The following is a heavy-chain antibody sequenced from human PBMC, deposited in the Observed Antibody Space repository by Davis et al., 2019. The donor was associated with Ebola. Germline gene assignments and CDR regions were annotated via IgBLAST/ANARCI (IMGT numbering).Heavy chain of an antibody. D-gene: IGHD3-10*01. CDR1: GGSFSGYY. V-gene: IGHV3-11*01. J-gene: IGHJ4*02. CDR2: ISSSGSTI. Sequence: LSLTCAVYGGSFSGYYWSWIRQAPGKGLEWVSYISSSGSTIYYADSVKGRFTISRDNAKNSLYLQMNSLRAEDTAVYYCARVPTYYYGSGLYYFDYWGQGTLVTVSS. CDR3: ARVPTYYYGSGLYYFDY.